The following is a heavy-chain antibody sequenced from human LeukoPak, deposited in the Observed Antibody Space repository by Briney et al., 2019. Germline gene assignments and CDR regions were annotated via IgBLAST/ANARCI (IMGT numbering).Heavy chain of an antibody. V-gene: IGHV1-69*13. Sequence: SVKVSCKASGGTFSSYAISWVRQAPGQGLEWMGGIIPIFGTANYAQKFQGRVTITADESTSTAYMELSSLRSEDTAVYYCARGRYHPYYYYGMDVWGQGTTVAVSS. D-gene: IGHD2-2*01. CDR3: ARGRYHPYYYYGMDV. J-gene: IGHJ6*02. CDR1: GGTFSSYA. CDR2: IIPIFGTA.